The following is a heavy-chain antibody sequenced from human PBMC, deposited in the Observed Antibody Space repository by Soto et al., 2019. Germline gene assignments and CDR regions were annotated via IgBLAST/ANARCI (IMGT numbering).Heavy chain of an antibody. CDR2: ISYDGSN. V-gene: IGHV3-30*18. Sequence: GGSRIRSGSTSGLSSSSYRKHLVCQAPGKGLEWVAVISYDGSNYYADSVKGRFTISRDNSKNTLYLQMNSLRAEDTAIYYCAKDYSGPADYWGQGTLVTVSS. CDR1: GLSSSSYR. CDR3: AKDYSGPADY. D-gene: IGHD5-12*01. J-gene: IGHJ4*02.